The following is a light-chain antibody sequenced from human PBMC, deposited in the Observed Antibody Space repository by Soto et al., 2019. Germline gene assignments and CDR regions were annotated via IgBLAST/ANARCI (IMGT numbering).Light chain of an antibody. J-gene: IGKJ1*01. CDR3: QQYNNWPPWT. V-gene: IGKV3-20*01. CDR1: QSVSSSY. Sequence: EIVMTQSPATLSVSPGERATLSCRTSQSVSSSYFAWYQQKPGQAPRLLIYGASSRATGIPGRFSGSGSGTDFTLTISRLEPEDFAVYYCQQYNNWPPWTFGQGTKVDIK. CDR2: GAS.